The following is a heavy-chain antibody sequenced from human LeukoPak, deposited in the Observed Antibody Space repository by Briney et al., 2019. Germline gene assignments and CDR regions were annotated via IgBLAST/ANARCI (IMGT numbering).Heavy chain of an antibody. CDR3: ARDRITMIRGALRYYGMDV. V-gene: IGHV4-59*01. Sequence: SETLSLTCTVSGGSISSYYWSWIRQPPGKGLEWIGYIYYSGTTNYNPSLKSRVTISVDTSKNQFSLKLNSVTAADTAVYHCARDRITMIRGALRYYGMDVWGQGTTVTVSS. D-gene: IGHD3-10*01. CDR2: IYYSGTT. J-gene: IGHJ6*02. CDR1: GGSISSYY.